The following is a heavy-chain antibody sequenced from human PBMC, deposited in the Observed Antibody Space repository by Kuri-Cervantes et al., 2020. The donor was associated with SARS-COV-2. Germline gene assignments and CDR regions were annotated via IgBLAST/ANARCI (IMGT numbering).Heavy chain of an antibody. V-gene: IGHV3-43*02. Sequence: GGSLRLSCAASGFTFDDYAMHWVRQAPGKGLEWVSLISGDGGSTYYADSVKGRFTISRDNAKNSLYLQMNSLRAEDTAAYYCARVPILIAVAGTGVFDYWGQGTLVTVSS. CDR2: ISGDGGST. CDR3: ARVPILIAVAGTGVFDY. CDR1: GFTFDDYA. J-gene: IGHJ4*02. D-gene: IGHD6-19*01.